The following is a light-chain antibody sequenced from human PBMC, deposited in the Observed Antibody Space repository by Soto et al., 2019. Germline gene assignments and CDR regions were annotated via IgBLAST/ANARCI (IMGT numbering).Light chain of an antibody. V-gene: IGLV2-11*01. CDR2: DVS. Sequence: QSVLTQPRSVSGSPGQSVTISCTGTSSDVGGYNYVSWYQQHPGKAPKLMIYDVSKRPSGVPDRFSGSKSGNTASLTISGLQAEXEADYYCCSYAGSYTFVFGTGTKLTV. CDR1: SSDVGGYNY. J-gene: IGLJ1*01. CDR3: CSYAGSYTFV.